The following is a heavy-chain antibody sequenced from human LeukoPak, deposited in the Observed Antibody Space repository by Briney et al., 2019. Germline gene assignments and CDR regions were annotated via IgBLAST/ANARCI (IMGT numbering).Heavy chain of an antibody. Sequence: PGGSLRPSCAASGFTFSTYGMLWVRQTPGKGLEWVAFIRYDGNNKYYADSVKGRFIISRDDSKNTLFLYMNSLRVDDTAIYYCVKDSPPDHCGQGTLVTVSS. J-gene: IGHJ5*02. V-gene: IGHV3-30*02. CDR1: GFTFSTYG. CDR3: VKDSPPDH. CDR2: IRYDGNNK.